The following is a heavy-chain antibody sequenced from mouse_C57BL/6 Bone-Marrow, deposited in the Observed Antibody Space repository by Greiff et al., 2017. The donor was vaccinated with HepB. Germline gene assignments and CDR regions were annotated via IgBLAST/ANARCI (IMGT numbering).Heavy chain of an antibody. CDR2: ILPGSGST. CDR3: ARCDYSNYEGGAMYY. D-gene: IGHD2-5*01. Sequence: VKLVESGAELLKPGASVKLSCKATGYTFTGYWIEWVKQRPGHGLEWIGEILPGSGSTNYNEKFKGKATFTADTSSNTAYMQLSSLTTEDSAIYYCARCDYSNYEGGAMYYWGQGTSVTVSS. V-gene: IGHV1-9*01. J-gene: IGHJ4*01. CDR1: GYTFTGYW.